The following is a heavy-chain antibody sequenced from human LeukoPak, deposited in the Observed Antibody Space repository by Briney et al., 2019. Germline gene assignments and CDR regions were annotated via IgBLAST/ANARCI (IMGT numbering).Heavy chain of an antibody. V-gene: IGHV3-33*01. CDR3: ARETTRDLYDSGGYYHGHLDY. Sequence: GRSLRLSCAASGFIFRNYGMHWVRQAPGKGLEWVAAIWYDGSNKYYADSVKGRFTISRDNSKNTLSLQMNSLRAEDTAMYYCARETTRDLYDSGGYYHGHLDYWGQGTLVTVSS. D-gene: IGHD3-22*01. J-gene: IGHJ4*02. CDR1: GFIFRNYG. CDR2: IWYDGSNK.